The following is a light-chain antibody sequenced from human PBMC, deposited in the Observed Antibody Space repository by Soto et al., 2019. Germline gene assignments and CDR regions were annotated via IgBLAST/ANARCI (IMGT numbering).Light chain of an antibody. Sequence: QSVLTKPPSVSGAPGQRVTISCTGSSSNIGAGYDVHWYQQLPGTAPKLLIYGNSNRPSGVPDRFSGSKSGTSASLAITGLQAEDEADYYCQSYDSSLSGFMFGGGTQLTVL. J-gene: IGLJ7*01. V-gene: IGLV1-40*01. CDR2: GNS. CDR3: QSYDSSLSGFM. CDR1: SSNIGAGYD.